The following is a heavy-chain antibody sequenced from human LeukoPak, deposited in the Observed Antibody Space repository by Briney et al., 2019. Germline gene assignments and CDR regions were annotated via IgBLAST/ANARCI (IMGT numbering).Heavy chain of an antibody. V-gene: IGHV4-30-4*01. CDR2: IYYSGST. Sequence: SVTLSLTCTVSGGSISSGDYYWSWICQPPGKGLEWIGYIYYSGSTFYNPSLKSRITISIDTSKNQFSLKLSSVTAAVTAVYYCAREPTTNDYWGQGTLVTVSS. D-gene: IGHD4-17*01. CDR3: AREPTTNDY. CDR1: GGSISSGDYY. J-gene: IGHJ4*02.